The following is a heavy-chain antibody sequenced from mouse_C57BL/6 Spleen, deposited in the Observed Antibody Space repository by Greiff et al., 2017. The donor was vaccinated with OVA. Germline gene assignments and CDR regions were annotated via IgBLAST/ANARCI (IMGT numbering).Heavy chain of an antibody. J-gene: IGHJ2*01. CDR1: GYTFTSYW. V-gene: IGHV1-52*01. CDR2: IDPYDSEP. CDR3: ARSVPYYYGSPFDY. D-gene: IGHD1-1*01. Sequence: QVQLQQSGAELVRPGSSVKLSCKASGYTFTSYWLHWVKQRPIQGLEWIGNIDPYDSEPNYNQKFKDKATLTVDNSSSTAYMQLSILTSEDSAVYYGARSVPYYYGSPFDYWGQGTTLTVSS.